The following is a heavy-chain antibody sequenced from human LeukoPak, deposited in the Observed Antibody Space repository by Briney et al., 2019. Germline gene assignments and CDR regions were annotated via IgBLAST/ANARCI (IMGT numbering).Heavy chain of an antibody. CDR1: GFTFSSYS. CDR2: ISSSSTYI. J-gene: IGHJ4*02. CDR3: ARGIPAVDY. V-gene: IGHV3-21*01. Sequence: GGSLRLSCAASGFTFSSYSMNWVRQAPGKGLEWVSSISSSSTYIYYADSVKGRFTISRDKAKNSLSLQMNSLRAGDTAIYYCARGIPAVDYWGQGTLVTVSS. D-gene: IGHD6-25*01.